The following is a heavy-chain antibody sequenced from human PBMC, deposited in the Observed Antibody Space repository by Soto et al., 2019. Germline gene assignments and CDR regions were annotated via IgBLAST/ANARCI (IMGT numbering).Heavy chain of an antibody. CDR3: AKPRDSGSYYYFDY. Sequence: GGFLRLSCAASGFTFSSYGMHWVRQAPGKVLEWVAVISYDGSNKYYADSVKGRFTISRDNSKNTLYLQMNSLRAEDTAVYYCAKPRDSGSYYYFDYWGQGTLVTVSS. D-gene: IGHD1-26*01. CDR1: GFTFSSYG. J-gene: IGHJ4*02. V-gene: IGHV3-30*18. CDR2: ISYDGSNK.